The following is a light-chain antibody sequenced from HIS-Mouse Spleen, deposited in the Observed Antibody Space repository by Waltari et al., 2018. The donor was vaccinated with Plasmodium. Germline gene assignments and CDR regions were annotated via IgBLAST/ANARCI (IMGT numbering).Light chain of an antibody. V-gene: IGLV2-23*01. CDR3: CSYAGSSTLV. CDR1: SSVFGSSNL. CDR2: EGS. Sequence: QSALTQPASVSGSPGQSITIPCPGTSSVFGSSNLVSWYQQHPGKAPKLMIYEGSKRPSGVSNRFSGSKSGNTASLTISGLQAEDEADYYCCSYAGSSTLVFGGGTKLTVL. J-gene: IGLJ3*02.